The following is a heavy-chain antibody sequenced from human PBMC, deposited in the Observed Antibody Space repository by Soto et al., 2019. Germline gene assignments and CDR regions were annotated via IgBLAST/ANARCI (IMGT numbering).Heavy chain of an antibody. D-gene: IGHD3-10*01. Sequence: PSETLSLTCTVSGGSISSGGYYWSWIRQHPGKGLEWIGYIYYSGSTYYNPSLKSRVTLSLDTSKNKFSLKLSSVPAADTAVYYCARDDTRVRGLGYYYGMDVWGQGTTVTVSS. V-gene: IGHV4-31*03. CDR1: GGSISSGGYY. CDR2: IYYSGST. J-gene: IGHJ6*02. CDR3: ARDDTRVRGLGYYYGMDV.